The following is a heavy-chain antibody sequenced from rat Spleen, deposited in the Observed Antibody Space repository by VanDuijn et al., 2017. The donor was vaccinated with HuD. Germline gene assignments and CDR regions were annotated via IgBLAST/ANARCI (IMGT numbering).Heavy chain of an antibody. D-gene: IGHD1-10*01. V-gene: IGHV3-3*01. CDR2: INSVGST. CDR1: DYSITSSYR. J-gene: IGHJ3*01. CDR3: ARSRYNNYWFAY. Sequence: EVLLQESGPGLVKPSQSLSLTCSVTDYSITSSYRWNWIRKFPRNNLEWMGVINSVGSTNYNPSLKSRISITRDTSKNQFFLQVSSVTTEDTATYYCARSRYNNYWFAYWGQGTLVTVSS.